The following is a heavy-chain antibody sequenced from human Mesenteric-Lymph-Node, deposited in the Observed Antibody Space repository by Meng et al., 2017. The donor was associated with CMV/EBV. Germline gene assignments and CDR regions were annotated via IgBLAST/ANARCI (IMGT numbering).Heavy chain of an antibody. V-gene: IGHV3-74*01. CDR1: GFTFSSYW. CDR3: ARDRPHNWFDP. J-gene: IGHJ5*02. CDR2: ITNDGRDA. Sequence: GESLKISCAASGFTFSSYWMHWVRQAPGKGLVWVSRITNDGRDATYADSVKGRFTISRDNARNTVYLQMNSLRAEDTAVYYCARDRPHNWFDPWGQGILVTVSS.